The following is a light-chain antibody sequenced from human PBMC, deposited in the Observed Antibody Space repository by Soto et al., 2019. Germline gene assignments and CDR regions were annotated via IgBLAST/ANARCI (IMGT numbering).Light chain of an antibody. J-gene: IGKJ4*01. V-gene: IGKV1-17*01. CDR1: EGIGND. CDR3: QQVKTYPRT. CDR2: DVS. Sequence: DIQMTQSPSSLSASVGYRFTITCRSSEGIGNDLGWYQQKPGEAPKGLIYDVSTLHSGVPSRFSGRKSGTQFTLTIDSLQPEDFATYYCQQVKTYPRTFGGGTKVDIK.